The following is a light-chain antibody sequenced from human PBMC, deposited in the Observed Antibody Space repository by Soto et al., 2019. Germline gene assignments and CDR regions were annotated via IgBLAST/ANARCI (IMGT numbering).Light chain of an antibody. V-gene: IGKV1-8*01. Sequence: SRIPLSPSSLSASTGDRVAITFLDSQGISSYLAWYQQKPGKAPKPLIYAESTLQSGVPSRFSGSGSGTDFTLTIIFLQSEDFTTDCSPLYEIYLPSFGEGTKV. CDR2: AES. CDR1: QGISSY. J-gene: IGKJ1*01. CDR3: PLYEIYLPS.